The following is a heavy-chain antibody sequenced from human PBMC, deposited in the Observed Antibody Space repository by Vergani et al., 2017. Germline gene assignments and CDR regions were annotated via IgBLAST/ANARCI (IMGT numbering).Heavy chain of an antibody. CDR1: GGTVSNYA. Sequence: QVQLVQSGAEVKKPGSSVKVSCKASGGTVSNYAISWVRQAPGQGLEWMGEVVPLFNRPNYAQRFRGRVTITADDWTNTAYLEVNRLTSEDTAVYYCARGPVVPAAVAWDNNFYYYMDVWGKGTTVTVSS. V-gene: IGHV1-69*01. J-gene: IGHJ6*03. CDR2: VVPLFNRP. D-gene: IGHD2-2*01. CDR3: ARGPVVPAAVAWDNNFYYYMDV.